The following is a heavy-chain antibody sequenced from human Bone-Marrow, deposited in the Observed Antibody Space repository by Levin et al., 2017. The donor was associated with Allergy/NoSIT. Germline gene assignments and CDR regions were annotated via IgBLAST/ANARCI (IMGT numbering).Heavy chain of an antibody. CDR1: GGSISSGDYY. J-gene: IGHJ4*02. D-gene: IGHD5-18*01. CDR2: IYYSGST. CDR3: ARDNRHTAMAIDY. V-gene: IGHV4-30-4*01. Sequence: NPSETLSLTCTVSGGSISSGDYYWSWIRQPPGKGLEWIGYIYYSGSTYYNPSLKSRVTISVDTSKNQFSLKLSSVTAADTAVYYCARDNRHTAMAIDYWGQGTLVTVSS.